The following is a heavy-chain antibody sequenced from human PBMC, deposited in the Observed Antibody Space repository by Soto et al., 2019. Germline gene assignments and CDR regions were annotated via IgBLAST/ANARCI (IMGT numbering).Heavy chain of an antibody. Sequence: PSETLSLTCTVSGGSISSSSYYWGWIRQPPGKGLEWIGSIYYSGSTYYNPSLKSRVTISVDTSKNQFSLKLSSVTAADTAVYYCARHRGLLLWFGELLSTTKEQNYGMDVWGQGTTVTVSS. D-gene: IGHD3-10*01. CDR3: ARHRGLLLWFGELLSTTKEQNYGMDV. CDR1: GGSISSSSYY. V-gene: IGHV4-39*01. J-gene: IGHJ6*02. CDR2: IYYSGST.